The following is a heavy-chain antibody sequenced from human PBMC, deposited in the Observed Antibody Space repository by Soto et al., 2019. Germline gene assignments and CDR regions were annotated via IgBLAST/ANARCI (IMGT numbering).Heavy chain of an antibody. Sequence: QVQLVQSGAEMRKPGSLLRVYCKASGGTFSDFAFNWVRQAPGQGLEWMGGIVPRFGSPNYAQKFGGRVTITADTSTSTVYMEVSSLRFDDTAVYFCARDRIQLRLGIYSFNGMDVWGQGTTITVSS. CDR1: GGTFSDFA. CDR2: IVPRFGSP. D-gene: IGHD3-16*01. CDR3: ARDRIQLRLGIYSFNGMDV. J-gene: IGHJ6*02. V-gene: IGHV1-69*06.